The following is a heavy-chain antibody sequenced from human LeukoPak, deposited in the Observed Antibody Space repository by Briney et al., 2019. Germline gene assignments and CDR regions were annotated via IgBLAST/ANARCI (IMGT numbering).Heavy chain of an antibody. CDR3: ARGPIRRDSYGNSSSDY. D-gene: IGHD5-18*01. CDR2: INSDGSEG. V-gene: IGHV3-7*03. J-gene: IGHJ4*02. Sequence: GGSLRLSCAVSGFTFSGFWMSWSRQAPGKGLEWVASINSDGSEGYYADVVKGRFTISRDNAKNSLYLQINSLRAEDTAVYYCARGPIRRDSYGNSSSDYWGQGTLVTVSS. CDR1: GFTFSGFW.